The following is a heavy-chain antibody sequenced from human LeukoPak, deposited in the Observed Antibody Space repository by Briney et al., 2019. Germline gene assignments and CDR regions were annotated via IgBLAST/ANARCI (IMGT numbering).Heavy chain of an antibody. J-gene: IGHJ6*02. CDR2: ISGSGGST. CDR1: GFTFSSYA. CDR3: AKIPAYSSGWYKEGYYYYGMDV. Sequence: GGSLRLSCAASGFTFSSYAMSWVRQAPGKGLEWVSAISGSGGSTYYADSVKGRFTISRDNSKNTLYLQMNSLRAEDTAVYYCAKIPAYSSGWYKEGYYYYGMDVWGQGTTVTVSS. D-gene: IGHD6-19*01. V-gene: IGHV3-23*01.